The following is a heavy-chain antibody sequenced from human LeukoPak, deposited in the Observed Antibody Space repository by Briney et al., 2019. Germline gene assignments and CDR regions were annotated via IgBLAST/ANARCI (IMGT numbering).Heavy chain of an antibody. CDR2: ISHSGRTI. J-gene: IGHJ5*02. Sequence: PGGSLRLSCAASGFTLSSYGMSWVRQAPGKGLEWVSYISHSGRTIYSADSVKGRFTISRDNAKNSLYLQMNSLRAEDTAVYYCARGVGSSWPGWFDPWGQGTLVTVSS. V-gene: IGHV3-48*04. D-gene: IGHD6-13*01. CDR1: GFTLSSYG. CDR3: ARGVGSSWPGWFDP.